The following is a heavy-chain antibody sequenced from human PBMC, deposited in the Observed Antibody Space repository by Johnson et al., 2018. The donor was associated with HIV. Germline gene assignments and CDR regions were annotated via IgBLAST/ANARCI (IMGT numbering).Heavy chain of an antibody. Sequence: QVQLVESGGGLVKPGGSLRLSCAASGFTFSDYYMSWIRQAPGKGLEWVSYITGSGTVVYYADSVRGRFIISRDNSKNTLYLQMNSLRAEDTALYYCARVRERWELLLSDGSDIWGQGTMVTVSS. CDR2: ITGSGTVV. J-gene: IGHJ3*02. CDR1: GFTFSDYY. CDR3: ARVRERWELLLSDGSDI. D-gene: IGHD1-26*01. V-gene: IGHV3-11*04.